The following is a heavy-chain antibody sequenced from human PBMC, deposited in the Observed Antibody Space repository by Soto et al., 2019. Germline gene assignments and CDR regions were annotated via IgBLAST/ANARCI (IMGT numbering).Heavy chain of an antibody. D-gene: IGHD6-25*01. CDR1: GFTFSSYS. CDR3: ARGRSARALYFDY. J-gene: IGHJ4*02. Sequence: EVQLVESGGGLVQPGGSLRLSCAASGFTFSSYSMNWVRQAPGKGLEWVSYISSSSSTIYYADSVKGRFTISRYNAKNSLYLQRTSARAAATAVYYWARGRSARALYFDYWGQGTLVTVSA. CDR2: ISSSSSTI. V-gene: IGHV3-48*01.